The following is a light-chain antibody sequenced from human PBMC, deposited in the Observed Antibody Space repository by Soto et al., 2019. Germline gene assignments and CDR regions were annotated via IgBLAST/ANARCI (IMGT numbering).Light chain of an antibody. CDR3: GGGRGSGGDFVDV. J-gene: IGLJ3*02. CDR2: VGTGGIVG. V-gene: IGLV9-49*01. CDR1: SGYSNYK. Sequence: QPVLTQPPSASASLGASVTLTCTLSSGYSNYKVDWYQQRPGKGPRFVMRVGTGGIVGSKGDGIPDRFSVLGSGLNRYLTMEKSQEEDGRDEQWGGGRGSGGDFVDVFGGGTEVSV.